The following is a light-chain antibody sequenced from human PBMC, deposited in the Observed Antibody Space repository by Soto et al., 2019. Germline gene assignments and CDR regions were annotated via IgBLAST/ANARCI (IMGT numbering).Light chain of an antibody. V-gene: IGLV1-40*01. CDR1: SSNIGAGYH. J-gene: IGLJ3*02. CDR2: GNS. Sequence: QSVLTQPHSVSGAPGQRVTISCTGSSSNIGAGYHVHWYQQLPGTAPKLLIYGNSNRPSGVPDRFSGSKSGTSASLAITGLQAEDEADYYCQSYDSSLSGSVVFGGGTKVTVL. CDR3: QSYDSSLSGSVV.